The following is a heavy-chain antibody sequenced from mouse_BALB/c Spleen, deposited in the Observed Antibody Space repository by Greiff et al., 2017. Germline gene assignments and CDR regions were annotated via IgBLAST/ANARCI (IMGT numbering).Heavy chain of an antibody. D-gene: IGHD2-3*01. CDR2: IDPANGNT. Sequence: DVKLQESGAELVKPGASVKLSCTASGFNIKDTYMHWVKQRPEQGLEWIGRIDPANGNTKYDPKFQGKATITADTSSNTAYLQLSSLTSEDTAVYYCARSRWLYDFDVWGAGTTVTVSS. CDR1: GFNIKDTY. CDR3: ARSRWLYDFDV. J-gene: IGHJ1*01. V-gene: IGHV14-3*02.